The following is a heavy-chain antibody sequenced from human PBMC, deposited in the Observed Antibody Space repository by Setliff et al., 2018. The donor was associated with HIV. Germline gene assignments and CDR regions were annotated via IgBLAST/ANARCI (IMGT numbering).Heavy chain of an antibody. J-gene: IGHJ4*02. V-gene: IGHV4-38-2*01. Sequence: NPSETLSLTCDVSGYSINNIHYWGWIRQPPGKGLECLGNIYDGGTTYHNPSLKGRVTISIDTSKAQFSLKLISVTAADTAVYYCVRRDVSFLFGQFDSWGQGSLVTVSS. CDR3: VRRDVSFLFGQFDS. D-gene: IGHD3-10*02. CDR1: GYSINNIHY. CDR2: IYDGGTT.